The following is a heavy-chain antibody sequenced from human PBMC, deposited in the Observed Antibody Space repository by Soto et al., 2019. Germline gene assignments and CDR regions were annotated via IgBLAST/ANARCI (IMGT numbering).Heavy chain of an antibody. V-gene: IGHV1-3*01. Sequence: ASVKVSCKASGYTFTSYAMHWVRQAPGQRLEWKGWINAGNGNTKYSQKFQGRVTITRDTSASTAYMVLSSLRSEDTAVYYCARDEGYYDSSGYYPVYYYGMDVWGQGTTVTVSS. CDR2: INAGNGNT. CDR1: GYTFTSYA. J-gene: IGHJ6*02. D-gene: IGHD3-22*01. CDR3: ARDEGYYDSSGYYPVYYYGMDV.